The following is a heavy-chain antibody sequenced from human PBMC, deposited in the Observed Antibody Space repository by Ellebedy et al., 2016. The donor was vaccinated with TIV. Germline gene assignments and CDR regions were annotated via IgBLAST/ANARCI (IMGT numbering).Heavy chain of an antibody. Sequence: AASVKVSCKASGGTFSNYAISWVRQAPGQGLEWMGRNITIFGTADYAQKFQGRVTMTADKSTSTGYMELSSLRSEDTAIYYCASRNDSSGYYYVLAFEYWGQGTLVTVSS. J-gene: IGHJ4*02. CDR2: NITIFGTA. CDR3: ASRNDSSGYYYVLAFEY. CDR1: GGTFSNYA. D-gene: IGHD3-22*01. V-gene: IGHV1-69*06.